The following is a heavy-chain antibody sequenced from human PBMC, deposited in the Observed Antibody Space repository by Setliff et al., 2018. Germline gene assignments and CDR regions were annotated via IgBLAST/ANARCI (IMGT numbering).Heavy chain of an antibody. Sequence: GGSLRLSCAASGFTFSSYAMTWVRQAPGKGLEWVSGISGYGSRTYYADSVKGRSTISRDNSQNTMYLQMNSLRAEDTAVYYCAREVVGARPYYYYMDVWGKGTTVTVSS. V-gene: IGHV3-23*01. CDR3: AREVVGARPYYYYMDV. CDR2: ISGYGSRT. J-gene: IGHJ6*03. D-gene: IGHD2-15*01. CDR1: GFTFSSYA.